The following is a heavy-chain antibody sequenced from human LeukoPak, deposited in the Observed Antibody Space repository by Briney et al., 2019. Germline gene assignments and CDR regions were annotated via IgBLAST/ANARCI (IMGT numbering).Heavy chain of an antibody. V-gene: IGHV4-59*01. J-gene: IGHJ4*02. Sequence: SETLSLTCTVSSGSIRTSYCSWIRQPPGKGLEWIGYIYYSGSTNYSPSLKSRVTISVDTSRNQFSLKLSSVTAADTAVYYCARAPNPDFLDDWGQGTLVTVSS. CDR1: SGSIRTSY. CDR2: IYYSGST. CDR3: ARAPNPDFLDD. D-gene: IGHD2-21*02.